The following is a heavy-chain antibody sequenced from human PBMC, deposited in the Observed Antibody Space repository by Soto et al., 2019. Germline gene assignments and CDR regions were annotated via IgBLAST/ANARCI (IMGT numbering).Heavy chain of an antibody. D-gene: IGHD3-10*01. CDR3: ASTYGSGSYFFDP. Sequence: GGSLRLSCAASGFTFSSYSMNWVRQAPGKGLEWVSSISSSSSYIYYADSVKGRFTISRDNAKNSLYLQMNSLRAEDTAVYYCASTYGSGSYFFDPWGQGTLVTVSS. CDR2: ISSSSSYI. J-gene: IGHJ5*02. CDR1: GFTFSSYS. V-gene: IGHV3-21*01.